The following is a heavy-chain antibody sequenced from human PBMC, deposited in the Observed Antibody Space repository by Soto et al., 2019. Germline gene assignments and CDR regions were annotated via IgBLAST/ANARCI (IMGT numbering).Heavy chain of an antibody. CDR2: IDPSDSQT. CDR1: GYSFAGYW. CDR3: ARQIYDSDTGPNFQYYFDS. J-gene: IGHJ4*02. D-gene: IGHD3-22*01. V-gene: IGHV5-10-1*01. Sequence: GESLKISCNGSGYSFAGYWITWVRQKPGKELEWMGRIDPSDSQTYYSPSFRGHVTISVTKSITTVFLQWSSLRASDTAMYYCARQIYDSDTGPNFQYYFDSWGQGTSVTVSS.